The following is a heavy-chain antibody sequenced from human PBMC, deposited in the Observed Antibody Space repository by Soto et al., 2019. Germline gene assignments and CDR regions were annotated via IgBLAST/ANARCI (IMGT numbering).Heavy chain of an antibody. Sequence: PGGSLRLSCAASGFTLRTYTMNWVRQAPGKGLEWVSSISISSSDRYYADSVRGRFTISRDNAKNALYLQMNSLRADDTAAYFCVRGMNPLFGGQGTLVTVSS. CDR3: VRGMNPLF. V-gene: IGHV3-21*06. J-gene: IGHJ4*01. CDR1: GFTLRTYT. CDR2: ISISSSDR.